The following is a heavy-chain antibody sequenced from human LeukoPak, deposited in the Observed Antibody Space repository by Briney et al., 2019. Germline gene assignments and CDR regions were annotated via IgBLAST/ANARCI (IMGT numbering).Heavy chain of an antibody. CDR2: INTGSSTM. Sequence: GGSLRLSCAASGFTFSSYSMNWVRQAPGKGLEWVSYINTGSSTMYYADSVKGRFTISRDNAKNSLYLQMNSLRAEDTAVYYCARDSMVRGVLSSIYWGQGTLVTVSS. J-gene: IGHJ4*02. D-gene: IGHD3-10*01. CDR3: ARDSMVRGVLSSIY. CDR1: GFTFSSYS. V-gene: IGHV3-48*04.